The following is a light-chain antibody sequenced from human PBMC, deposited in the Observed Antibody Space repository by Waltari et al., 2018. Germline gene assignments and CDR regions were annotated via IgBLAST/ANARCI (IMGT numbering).Light chain of an antibody. CDR1: SSTTGAGYD. V-gene: IGLV1-40*01. Sequence: QSLLTQPPSLSGAPGQRVTISCPGASSTTGAGYDVNWYQQFPGTAPRLLMSRNTDRPAGVPERFSGSKSGTSASLAITGLQAEDEAAYYCQSYDSRLTAWVFGGGTKVTVL. CDR2: RNT. J-gene: IGLJ3*02. CDR3: QSYDSRLTAWV.